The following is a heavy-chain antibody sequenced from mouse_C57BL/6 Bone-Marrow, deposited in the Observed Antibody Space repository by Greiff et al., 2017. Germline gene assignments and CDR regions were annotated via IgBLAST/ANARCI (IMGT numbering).Heavy chain of an antibody. V-gene: IGHV1-61*01. D-gene: IGHD2-4*01. CDR2: IYPSDSET. CDR3: ARYDYDDAMDY. Sequence: VKLQQPGAELVRPGSSVKLSCKASGYTFTSYWMDWVKQRPGQGLEWIGNIYPSDSETHYNQKFKDKATLTVDKSSSTAYMQLSSLTSEDSAVYYCARYDYDDAMDYWGQGTSVTVSS. CDR1: GYTFTSYW. J-gene: IGHJ4*01.